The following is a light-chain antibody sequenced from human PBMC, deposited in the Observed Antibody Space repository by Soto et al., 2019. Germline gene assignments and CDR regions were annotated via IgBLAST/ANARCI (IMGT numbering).Light chain of an antibody. CDR3: QAWDSGTDHGV. J-gene: IGLJ3*02. Sequence: SSELTQPPSVSVAPGQTARISCGGNNIESKSVHWYQQRQGQAPVLVVYDDSDRPSGIPERFSGSNSGNTATLTISSVDAGDEADYYCQAWDSGTDHGVFGGGTKLTVL. CDR2: DDS. CDR1: NIESKS. V-gene: IGLV3-21*02.